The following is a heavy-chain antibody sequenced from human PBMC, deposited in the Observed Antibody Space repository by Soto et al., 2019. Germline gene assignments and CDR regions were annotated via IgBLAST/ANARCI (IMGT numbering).Heavy chain of an antibody. J-gene: IGHJ3*02. V-gene: IGHV4-59*01. CDR3: ARGRGGWFINQLLNAFDI. Sequence: SETLSLTCTVAGGSISSYYWSWIRQPPGKGLEWIGYIYYSGSTNYNPSLKSRVTISVDTSKNQFSLKLSSVTAADTAVYYCARGRGGWFINQLLNAFDIWGQGTMVTVSS. CDR2: IYYSGST. D-gene: IGHD2-2*01. CDR1: GGSISSYY.